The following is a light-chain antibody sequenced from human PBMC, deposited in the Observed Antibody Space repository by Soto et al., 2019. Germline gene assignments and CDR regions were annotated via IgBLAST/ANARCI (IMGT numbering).Light chain of an antibody. CDR1: SSDVGGYSY. CDR3: ASYTTSSTDV. Sequence: QSALTQPASVSGSPGQSIAISCTGTSSDVGGYSYVSWYQQQPGKAPKLVISDVSNRPSGVSDRFSGSKSGNTASLTSSGLQTEDEADYYCASYTTSSTDVFGTGTKLTVL. J-gene: IGLJ1*01. V-gene: IGLV2-14*01. CDR2: DVS.